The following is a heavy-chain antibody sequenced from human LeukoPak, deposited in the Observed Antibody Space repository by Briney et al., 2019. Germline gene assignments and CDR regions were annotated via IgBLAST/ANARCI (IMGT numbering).Heavy chain of an antibody. Sequence: GGSLRLSCAASGFTFSSYWMSWVRQAPGKGLEWVANIKQDGSEKYYVDSVKGRFTISRDNAKNSLYLQMNSLRAEDTAVYYCARDRSPIVVVTAMNNWGQGTLVTVSS. CDR3: ARDRSPIVVVTAMNN. CDR2: IKQDGSEK. CDR1: GFTFSSYW. V-gene: IGHV3-7*01. J-gene: IGHJ4*02. D-gene: IGHD2-21*02.